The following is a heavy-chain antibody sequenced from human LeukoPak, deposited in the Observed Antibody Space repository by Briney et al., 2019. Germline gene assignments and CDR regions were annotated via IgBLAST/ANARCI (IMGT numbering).Heavy chain of an antibody. CDR2: ISYDGSNK. D-gene: IGHD1-26*01. CDR1: GFTFSSYG. J-gene: IGHJ4*02. CDR3: AKDRCVECGFIVGATDY. Sequence: GGSLRLSCAASGFTFSSYGMHWVRQAPGKGLEWVAVISYDGSNKYYADSVKGRFTISRDNSKNTLYLQMNSLRAEDTAVYYCAKDRCVECGFIVGATDYWGQGTLVTVAS. V-gene: IGHV3-30*18.